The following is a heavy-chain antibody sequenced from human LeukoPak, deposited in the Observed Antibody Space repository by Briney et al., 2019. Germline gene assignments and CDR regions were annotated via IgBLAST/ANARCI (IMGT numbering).Heavy chain of an antibody. Sequence: ASVKVSCKASGFTFTSSAVQWVRQARGQRLEWIGWIVVGSGNTNYAQKFQERVTITRDMSTSTAYMELSSLRSEDTAVYYCAADSSVVVPAAIRADAFDIWGQGTMVTVSS. V-gene: IGHV1-58*01. D-gene: IGHD2-2*01. CDR3: AADSSVVVPAAIRADAFDI. CDR2: IVVGSGNT. CDR1: GFTFTSSA. J-gene: IGHJ3*02.